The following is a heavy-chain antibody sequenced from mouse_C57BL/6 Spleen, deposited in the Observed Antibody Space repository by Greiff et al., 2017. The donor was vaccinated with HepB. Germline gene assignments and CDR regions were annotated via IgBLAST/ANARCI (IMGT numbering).Heavy chain of an antibody. J-gene: IGHJ2*01. CDR1: GYTFTDYY. CDR2: INPNNGGT. CDR3: ARNWGLLDY. D-gene: IGHD4-1*01. V-gene: IGHV1-26*01. Sequence: EVQLQQSGPELVKPGASVKISCKASGYTFTDYYMNWVKQSHGKSLEWIGDINPNNGGTSYNQKFKGKATLTVDKSSSTAYMELRSLTSEDSAVYYCARNWGLLDYWGQGTTLTVSS.